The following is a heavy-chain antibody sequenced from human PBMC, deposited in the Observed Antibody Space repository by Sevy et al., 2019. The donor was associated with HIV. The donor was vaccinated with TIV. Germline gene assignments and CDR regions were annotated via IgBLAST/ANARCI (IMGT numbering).Heavy chain of an antibody. CDR2: ISAYNGNT. V-gene: IGHV1-18*01. CDR1: DYTFTSYG. J-gene: IGHJ4*02. Sequence: ASVKVSCKASDYTFTSYGISWVRQAPGQGLEWMGWISAYNGNTNYAQKLQGRVTMTTDTSTSTAYMELRSLRSDDTAVYYCARDLGGYGGNSIDYWGQGTLVTVSS. D-gene: IGHD2-21*02. CDR3: ARDLGGYGGNSIDY.